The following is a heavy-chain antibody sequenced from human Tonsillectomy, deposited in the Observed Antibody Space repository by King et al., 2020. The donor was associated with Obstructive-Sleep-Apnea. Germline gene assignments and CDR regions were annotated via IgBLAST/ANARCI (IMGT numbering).Heavy chain of an antibody. Sequence: VQLVESGGGLIQPGGSLRLSCVGSGFTFGNFWMSWVRQAPGKGLEWVASINQDGIEKYYVDSVKCRFTISRDNAKNSLFLQCNSLRAEDTAVYYCARYYGDHDYWGQGTLVTVSS. CDR1: GFTFGNFW. CDR3: ARYYGDHDY. J-gene: IGHJ4*02. CDR2: INQDGIEK. D-gene: IGHD4-17*01. V-gene: IGHV3-7*01.